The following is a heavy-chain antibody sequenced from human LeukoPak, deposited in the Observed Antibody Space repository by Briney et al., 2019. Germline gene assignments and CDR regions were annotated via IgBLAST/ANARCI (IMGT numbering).Heavy chain of an antibody. V-gene: IGHV4-34*01. Sequence: SETLSLTCAVYGGSFSGYYWSWIRQPPGKGLEWIGEINHSGSTNYNPSLKSRVTISVDTSKNQFSLKLSSVTAADTAVYYCAREYYYDSSGYTPRWGQGTMVTVSS. CDR2: INHSGST. CDR3: AREYYYDSSGYTPR. J-gene: IGHJ3*01. D-gene: IGHD3-22*01. CDR1: GGSFSGYY.